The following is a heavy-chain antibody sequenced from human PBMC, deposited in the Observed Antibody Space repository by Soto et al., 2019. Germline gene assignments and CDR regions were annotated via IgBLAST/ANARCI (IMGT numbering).Heavy chain of an antibody. J-gene: IGHJ4*02. CDR2: MKPNSSNT. D-gene: IGHD6-19*01. CDR3: ARREGQWLFH. V-gene: IGHV1-8*01. Sequence: QVQLVQSGAEVKKPGASVKVSCKASGYTFSSYEINWVRQATGQGLEWMGWMKPNSSNTGYAQKFQGRVIMTWNTSISTAYMEVSSLRSEDTALYYCARREGQWLFHWGPGTLVTVSS. CDR1: GYTFSSYE.